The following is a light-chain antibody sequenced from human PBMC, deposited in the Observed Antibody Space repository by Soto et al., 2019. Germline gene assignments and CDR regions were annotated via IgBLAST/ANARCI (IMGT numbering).Light chain of an antibody. CDR1: SSNIGSNT. Sequence: QAVVTQPPSVSGTPGQRVTISCSGSSSNIGSNTVNWYQKLPGRAPKLLVYSNNNNRPSGDPVRFFGFKSGTSASLAISGLQSEDESDYYCAAWDDRFNGPVFGGGTKLTVL. CDR2: SNNN. V-gene: IGLV1-44*01. CDR3: AAWDDRFNGPV. J-gene: IGLJ3*02.